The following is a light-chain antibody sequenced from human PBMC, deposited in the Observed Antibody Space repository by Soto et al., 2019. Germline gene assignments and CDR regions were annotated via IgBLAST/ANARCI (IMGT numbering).Light chain of an antibody. V-gene: IGKV3-15*01. CDR2: GAS. CDR1: QSVSSN. J-gene: IGKJ2*01. Sequence: EIVMTQSPATLSVSQGERATLSCRASQSVSSNLAWYQQIPGQAPRLLIYGASTRATGVPARFSGSGSGTDFTLTISSLQSEDFAVYYCQQYVNWPPKYTFGQGTKLEIK. CDR3: QQYVNWPPKYT.